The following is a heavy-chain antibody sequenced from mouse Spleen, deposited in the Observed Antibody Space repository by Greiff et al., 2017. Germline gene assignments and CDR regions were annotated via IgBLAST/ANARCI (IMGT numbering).Heavy chain of an antibody. CDR3: ARRYGNYAMDY. J-gene: IGHJ4*01. Sequence: EVMLVESGGGLVKLGGSLKLSCAASGFTFSSYAMSWVRQTPEKRLEWVATISSGGGNTYYPDSAKGRFTISRDNAKNTLYLQMSRLKYEDTAMYYCARRYGNYAMDYWGQGTSVTVSS. CDR2: ISSGGGNT. D-gene: IGHD2-10*02. V-gene: IGHV5-9-1*01. CDR1: GFTFSSYA.